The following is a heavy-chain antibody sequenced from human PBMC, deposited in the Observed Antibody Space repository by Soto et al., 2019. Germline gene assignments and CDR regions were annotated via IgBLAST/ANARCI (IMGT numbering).Heavy chain of an antibody. J-gene: IGHJ4*02. V-gene: IGHV3-23*01. CDR3: AKARAQYYDFWSGYPVDY. D-gene: IGHD3-3*01. Sequence: PGGSLRLSCAASGFTFSSYALSWVSQAPGKGLEWVSAISGSGGSTYYADSVKGRFTISRDNSKNTLYLQMNSLRAEDTAVYYCAKARAQYYDFWSGYPVDYWGQGT. CDR2: ISGSGGST. CDR1: GFTFSSYA.